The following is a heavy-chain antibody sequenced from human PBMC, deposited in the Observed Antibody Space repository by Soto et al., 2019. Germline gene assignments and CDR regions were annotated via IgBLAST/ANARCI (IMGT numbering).Heavy chain of an antibody. CDR3: ATTTAFGPLARFDP. Sequence: GESLKISCHASGYSSSTYCIALVRQMRGKGLDWMGIIYPGDSDTKYSPSFQGHVTISADKSIDTAYLQWSSLKASDTAMYFCATTTAFGPLARFDPWGQGTLVTVSS. D-gene: IGHD3-3*01. J-gene: IGHJ5*02. CDR1: GYSSSTYC. V-gene: IGHV5-51*01. CDR2: IYPGDSDT.